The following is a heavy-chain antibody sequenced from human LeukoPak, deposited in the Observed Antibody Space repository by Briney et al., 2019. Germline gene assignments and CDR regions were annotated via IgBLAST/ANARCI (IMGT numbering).Heavy chain of an antibody. D-gene: IGHD2-2*01. Sequence: GGSLRLSCAASGLTFSSYSMNWVRQAPGKGLEWVSSISSSSSYIYYADSVKGRFTISRDNAKNSLYLQMNSLRAEDTAVYYCASAAPTSYWFDPWGQGTLVTVSS. CDR3: ASAAPTSYWFDP. CDR2: ISSSSSYI. J-gene: IGHJ5*02. CDR1: GLTFSSYS. V-gene: IGHV3-21*01.